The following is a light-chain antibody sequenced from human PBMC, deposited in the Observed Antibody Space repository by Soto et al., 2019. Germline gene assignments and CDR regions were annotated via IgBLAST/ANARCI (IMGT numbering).Light chain of an antibody. CDR1: QSIGRW. Sequence: DIQITRCPSTLASSLVDIVTITCRASQSIGRWLAWYQQKPGKAPKVLIYDASTLKSGVPSRFSGSGSGTEFTLTISSLQPDDFATYYCQQYNSYSRKFGQGTKV. CDR3: QQYNSYSRK. CDR2: DAS. J-gene: IGKJ1*01. V-gene: IGKV1-5*01.